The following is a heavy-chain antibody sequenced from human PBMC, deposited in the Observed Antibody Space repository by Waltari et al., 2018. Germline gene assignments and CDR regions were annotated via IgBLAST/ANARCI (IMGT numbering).Heavy chain of an antibody. CDR3: TSPPTY. J-gene: IGHJ4*02. Sequence: EVQLLESGGGLIQPGGSLILSCAVSGFNVGSNYMSWVRQAPGKGSEWVSVVYPAGNTYYADSVKGRFTISRDSSDNTFSLQMNNLKVEDTAVYYCTSPPTYWGQGTQVTVSS. CDR1: GFNVGSNY. V-gene: IGHV3-53*01. CDR2: VYPAGNT.